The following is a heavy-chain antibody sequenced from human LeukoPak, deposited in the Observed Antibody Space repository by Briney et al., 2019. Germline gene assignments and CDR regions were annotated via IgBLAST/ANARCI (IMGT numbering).Heavy chain of an antibody. CDR3: ARDGAPFDY. V-gene: IGHV3-7*03. D-gene: IGHD3-16*01. CDR2: IKQDGSEK. CDR1: GSTFRSYW. Sequence: GGSLRLSCAASGSTFRSYWMSWVRQAPGKGLEWVANIKQDGSEKYYVDSVKGRFTISRDNAKNSLYLQMNSLRAEDTAVYYCARDGAPFDYWGQGTLITVSS. J-gene: IGHJ4*02.